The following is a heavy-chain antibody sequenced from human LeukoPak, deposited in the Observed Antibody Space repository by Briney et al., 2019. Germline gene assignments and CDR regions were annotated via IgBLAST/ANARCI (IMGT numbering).Heavy chain of an antibody. Sequence: GGSLRLSCAASGFTFSSYEMNWVRQAPGKGLEWVSYISSSGSTIYYADSVKGRFTISRDNAKNSLCLQMNSLRAEDTAVYYCAREQWLAHDVWGKGTTVTVSS. D-gene: IGHD6-19*01. CDR2: ISSSGSTI. CDR3: AREQWLAHDV. J-gene: IGHJ6*04. CDR1: GFTFSSYE. V-gene: IGHV3-48*03.